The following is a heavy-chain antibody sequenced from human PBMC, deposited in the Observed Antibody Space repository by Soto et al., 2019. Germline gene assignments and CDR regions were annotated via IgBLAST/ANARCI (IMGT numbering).Heavy chain of an antibody. J-gene: IGHJ4*02. CDR3: ATTLDY. CDR1: GITFSDYS. V-gene: IGHV3-48*02. Sequence: EVQLVESGGGLVQPGGSLRLSCAVSGITFSDYSMNWVRQAPGKGLEWISHISSRSGTIYYADSVKGRFTISRDNAQNSLYLQMNSLRDEDTAVYYCATTLDYWGQGILVTVSS. CDR2: ISSRSGTI.